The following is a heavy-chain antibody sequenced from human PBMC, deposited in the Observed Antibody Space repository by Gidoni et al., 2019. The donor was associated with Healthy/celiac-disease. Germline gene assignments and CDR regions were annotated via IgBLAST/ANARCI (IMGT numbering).Heavy chain of an antibody. CDR3: AREEIGAVAGSDAPYYYYYYGMDV. Sequence: QVQLVQSGAEVKKPGASVKVSCKASGYTFTGYYMHWVRQAPGQGLEWMGWINPNSGGTNYAQKFQGWVTMTRDTSISTAYMELSRLRSDDTAVYYCAREEIGAVAGSDAPYYYYYYGMDVWGQGTTVTVSS. CDR1: GYTFTGYY. D-gene: IGHD6-19*01. CDR2: INPNSGGT. J-gene: IGHJ6*02. V-gene: IGHV1-2*04.